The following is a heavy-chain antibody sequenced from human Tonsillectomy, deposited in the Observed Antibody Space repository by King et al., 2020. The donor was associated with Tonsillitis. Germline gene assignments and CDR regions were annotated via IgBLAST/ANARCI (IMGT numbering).Heavy chain of an antibody. V-gene: IGHV1-69*04. CDR2: IIPIFGMA. CDR3: AREGAGIAAALDY. J-gene: IGHJ4*02. CDR1: GGTFSSYG. D-gene: IGHD6-13*01. Sequence: QLVQSGAEVKKPGSSVKVSCKASGGTFSSYGISWVRQAPGQGLEWMGRIIPIFGMANYAQKFQGRVTVTADQSTSTAYMGLSSLRSEDTAVYYCAREGAGIAAALDYWGQVTLVTVSS.